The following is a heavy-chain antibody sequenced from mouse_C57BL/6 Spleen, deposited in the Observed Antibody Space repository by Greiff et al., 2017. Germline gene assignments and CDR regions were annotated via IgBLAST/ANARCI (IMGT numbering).Heavy chain of an antibody. D-gene: IGHD1-1*01. J-gene: IGHJ4*01. CDR2: IYWDDDK. Sequence: QVTLKVSGPGILQSSQTLSLTCSFSGFSLSTSGMGVSWIRQPSGKGLEWLAHIYWDDDKRYNPSLKSRLTISKDTSRNQVFLKITSVDTADTATYYCARTPEGRYGSHYAMDYWGQGTSVTVSS. CDR3: ARTPEGRYGSHYAMDY. V-gene: IGHV8-12*01. CDR1: GFSLSTSGMG.